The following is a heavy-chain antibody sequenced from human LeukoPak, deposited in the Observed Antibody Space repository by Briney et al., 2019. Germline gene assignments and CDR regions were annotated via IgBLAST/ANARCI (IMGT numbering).Heavy chain of an antibody. Sequence: SETLSLTCTVSGGSISSYYWSWIRQPPGKGLEWIGYIYYSGGTNYNPSLKSRVTISVDTSKNQFSLKLSSVTAADTAVYYCARDGYCSSTSCYDAFDIWGQGTMVTVSS. CDR2: IYYSGGT. CDR1: GGSISSYY. D-gene: IGHD2-2*03. V-gene: IGHV4-59*12. J-gene: IGHJ3*02. CDR3: ARDGYCSSTSCYDAFDI.